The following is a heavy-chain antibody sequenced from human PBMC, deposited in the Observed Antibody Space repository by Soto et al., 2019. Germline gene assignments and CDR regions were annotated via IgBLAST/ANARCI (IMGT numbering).Heavy chain of an antibody. CDR2: ISEYDGDT. D-gene: IGHD6-6*01. Sequence: QVQLVQSGAEVKKPGAAVKVSCKASGYTFGSYGINWVRQAPGQGLEWMGWISEYDGDTKYEQKFQGRVTMTTDTSTGTAYMDLRSLRSDDTAVYYCARGTSSSSLFGSRDIWGQGTMVTVSS. CDR1: GYTFGSYG. CDR3: ARGTSSSSLFGSRDI. V-gene: IGHV1-18*01. J-gene: IGHJ3*02.